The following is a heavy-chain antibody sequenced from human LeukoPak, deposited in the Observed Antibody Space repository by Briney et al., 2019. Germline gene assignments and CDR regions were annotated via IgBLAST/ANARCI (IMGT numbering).Heavy chain of an antibody. CDR3: ARGRSYEYGDYDY. J-gene: IGHJ4*02. CDR2: IDPNGTT. V-gene: IGHV4-34*01. D-gene: IGHD4-17*01. CDR1: GGAFSGYS. Sequence: TSETLSLTCAVYGGAFSGYSWSWIRQPPGKGLEWIGEIDPNGTTNYNPSLKSRVTVSVDTCKNQFSLNLNSVTAADTAIYYCARGRSYEYGDYDYWGQGTLVTVSS.